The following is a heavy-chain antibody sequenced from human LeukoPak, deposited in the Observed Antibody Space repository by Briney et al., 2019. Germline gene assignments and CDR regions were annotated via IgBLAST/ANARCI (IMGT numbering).Heavy chain of an antibody. J-gene: IGHJ6*02. CDR1: GFTFTSSA. CDR2: IVVGSGNT. V-gene: IGHV1-58*02. D-gene: IGHD2/OR15-2a*01. Sequence: GASVKVSCKASGFTFTSSAMQWVRQARGQRLEWIGWIVVGSGNTNYAQKFQERVTITRDMSTSTAYMELSSLRSEDTAVYYCASHKLSSYYYSGMDVWGQGTTVTVSS. CDR3: ASHKLSSYYYSGMDV.